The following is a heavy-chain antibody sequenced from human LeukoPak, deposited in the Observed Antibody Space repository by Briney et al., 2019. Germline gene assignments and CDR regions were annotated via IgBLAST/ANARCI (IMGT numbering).Heavy chain of an antibody. CDR2: INHNGNVN. CDR3: ARGGGLDV. D-gene: IGHD3-16*01. V-gene: IGHV3-7*03. Sequence: GGSLRLSCAASGFTFSSYWMNWARQARGKGLEWVASINHNGNVNHYVDSVKGRFTISRDNAKNSLYLQMSNLRAEDTAVYFCARGGGLDVWGKGATVTVSS. CDR1: GFTFSSYW. J-gene: IGHJ6*04.